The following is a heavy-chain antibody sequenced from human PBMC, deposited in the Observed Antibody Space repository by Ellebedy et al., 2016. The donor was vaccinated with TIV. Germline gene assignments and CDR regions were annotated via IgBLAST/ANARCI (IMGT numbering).Heavy chain of an antibody. V-gene: IGHV6-1*01. D-gene: IGHD6-13*01. CDR1: GDSVSSNSAT. Sequence: SQTLSLTCAISGDSVSSNSATWNWIRQSPSRGLEWLGRTYYRSKWYYDYAVSVKSRITINPDTSKNQFSLQLNSVTPEDTAVYYCVRAGYSIWTSFDYWGQGTLITVSS. CDR2: TYYRSKWYY. J-gene: IGHJ4*02. CDR3: VRAGYSIWTSFDY.